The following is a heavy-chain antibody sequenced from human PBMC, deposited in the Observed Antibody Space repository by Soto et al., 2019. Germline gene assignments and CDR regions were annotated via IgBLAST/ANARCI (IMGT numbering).Heavy chain of an antibody. CDR2: IIPILGIA. J-gene: IGHJ4*02. V-gene: IGHV1-69*04. D-gene: IGHD5-12*01. CDR3: AGDQVATPNFDY. CDR1: GYTFTSYD. Sequence: ASVKVSCTASGYTFTSYDINWVRQAPGQGLEWMGRIIPILGIANYAQKFQGRVTITADKSTSTAYMELSSLRSEDTAVYYCAGDQVATPNFDYWGQGTLVTVSS.